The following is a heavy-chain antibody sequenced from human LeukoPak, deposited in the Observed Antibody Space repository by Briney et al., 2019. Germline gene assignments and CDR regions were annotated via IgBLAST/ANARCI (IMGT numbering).Heavy chain of an antibody. J-gene: IGHJ4*02. V-gene: IGHV3-64D*06. CDR2: IHGDASRT. D-gene: IGHD1-26*01. CDR1: GFTFSTYT. Sequence: GESLTLSCSASGFTFSTYTMHWVRQAPGKGLDYVSTIHGDASRTYYADSVKGRFTISRDNSRNTLYLQMGSLRAEDTAVYYCVKDLSGKYSFDYWGQGTLVTVSS. CDR3: VKDLSGKYSFDY.